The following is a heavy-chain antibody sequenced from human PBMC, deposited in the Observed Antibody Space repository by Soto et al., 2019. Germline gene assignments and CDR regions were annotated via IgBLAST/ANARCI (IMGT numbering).Heavy chain of an antibody. J-gene: IGHJ6*02. CDR3: ASLGTDYYYYYGMDV. V-gene: IGHV1-18*01. CDR2: ISAYNGNT. Sequence: QVQLVQSGAEVKKPGASVKVSCKASGYTFTSYGISWVRQAPGQGLEWMGWISAYNGNTNYAQKLQGRVTMTTDTPTSTAYMELRSLRSDDTAVYYCASLGTDYYYYYGMDVWGQGTTVTVSS. CDR1: GYTFTSYG.